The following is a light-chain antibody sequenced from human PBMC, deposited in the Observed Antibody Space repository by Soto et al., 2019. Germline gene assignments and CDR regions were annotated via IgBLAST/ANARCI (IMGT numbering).Light chain of an antibody. CDR1: QSVSSK. J-gene: IGKJ1*01. V-gene: IGKV3-15*01. CDR3: QQYNNWPGT. Sequence: EIVLTQSPGTLSVSPGERATLSCRASQSVSSKLAWYQQKPGQAPRLLFYGASTGATGLPDRLSGSGSETEFTISISSLQSEDFAVYYCQQYNNWPGTFGQGTKVEIK. CDR2: GAS.